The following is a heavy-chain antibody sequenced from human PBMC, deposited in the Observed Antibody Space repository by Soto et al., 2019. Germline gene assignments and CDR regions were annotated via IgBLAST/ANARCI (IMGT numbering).Heavy chain of an antibody. Sequence: QVHLVQSGAEVKNPGASVKVSCKASGYSFTRYSIGWARQAPGQGLEWMGWINAYNGNTNYAQNLQGRRTLTTYTSTTTTDMELRSLRSNHTAIYYCAMVDVYVTPSPQDVWRQGTTVTVSS. V-gene: IGHV1-18*01. CDR3: AMVDVYVTPSPQDV. J-gene: IGHJ6*02. CDR1: GYSFTRYS. CDR2: INAYNGNT. D-gene: IGHD3-16*01.